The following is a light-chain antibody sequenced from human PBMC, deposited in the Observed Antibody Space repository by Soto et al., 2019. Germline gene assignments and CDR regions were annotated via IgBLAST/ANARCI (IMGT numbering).Light chain of an antibody. CDR2: GAS. V-gene: IGKV3-20*01. J-gene: IGKJ5*01. Sequence: EIVLTQSPGTLSLSPGERATLSFSASQSVSSSYLAWYQQKPGQAPRLLIYGASSRATGIPDRFSGSGSGTDFTLTISRLEPEDFAVYYCQQYGSSPQPFGQGTRLEI. CDR1: QSVSSSY. CDR3: QQYGSSPQP.